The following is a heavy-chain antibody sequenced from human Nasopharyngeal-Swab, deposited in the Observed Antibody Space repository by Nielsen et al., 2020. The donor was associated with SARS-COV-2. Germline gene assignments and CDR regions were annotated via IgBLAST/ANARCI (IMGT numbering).Heavy chain of an antibody. J-gene: IGHJ6*02. D-gene: IGHD3-3*01. CDR3: ARLDFWSGYFGLDV. CDR2: ISNSGSFI. V-gene: IGHV3-21*01. Sequence: GESLKISCEASGFTFSSYTMVWVRQAPGKGLEWVSSISNSGSFINFADSVKGRFTVSRDNTKNSLYLHMNSLRAEDTAVYYCARLDFWSGYFGLDVWGQGTTVTVSS. CDR1: GFTFSSYT.